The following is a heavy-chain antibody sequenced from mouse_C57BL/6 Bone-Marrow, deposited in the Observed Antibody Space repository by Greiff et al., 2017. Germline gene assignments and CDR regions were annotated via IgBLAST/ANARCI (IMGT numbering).Heavy chain of an antibody. Sequence: DVQLVESGGGLVQPGGSLKLSCAASGFTFSDYYMYWVRQTPEKRLEWVAYISNGGGSTYYPDTVKGRFTISRDNAKNTLYLQMSRLKSEDTAMYYCARHDWDWFAYWGQGTLVTVSA. J-gene: IGHJ3*01. D-gene: IGHD4-1*01. CDR1: GFTFSDYY. CDR2: ISNGGGST. V-gene: IGHV5-12*01. CDR3: ARHDWDWFAY.